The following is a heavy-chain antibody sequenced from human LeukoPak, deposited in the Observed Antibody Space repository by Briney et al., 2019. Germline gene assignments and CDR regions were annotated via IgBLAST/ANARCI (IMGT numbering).Heavy chain of an antibody. CDR3: AKEPMTTVTTADY. V-gene: IGHV3-30*02. J-gene: IGHJ4*02. CDR1: GFTFSSYG. CDR2: IRYDGSNK. D-gene: IGHD4-17*01. Sequence: GGSLRLSCAASGFTFSSYGMDWVRQAPGKGLEWVAFIRYDGSNKYYADSVKGRFTISRDNSKNTLYLQMNSLRAEDTAVYYCAKEPMTTVTTADYWGQGTLVTVSS.